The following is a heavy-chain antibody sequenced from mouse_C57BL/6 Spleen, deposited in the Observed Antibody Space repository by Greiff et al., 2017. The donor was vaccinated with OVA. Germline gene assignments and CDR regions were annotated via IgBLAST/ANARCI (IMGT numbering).Heavy chain of an antibody. J-gene: IGHJ4*01. D-gene: IGHD1-3*01. CDR3: AIVVRYAMDY. V-gene: IGHV1-85*01. CDR2: IDPCDGST. CDR1: GYTFTSYD. Sequence: QVQLQQSGPELVKPGASVKLSCKASGYTFTSYDINWVKQRPGQGLEWIGWIDPCDGSTKYNEKFKGKATLTVDTSSSTAYMELHSLTSEVSAVYFCAIVVRYAMDYWGQGTSVTVSS.